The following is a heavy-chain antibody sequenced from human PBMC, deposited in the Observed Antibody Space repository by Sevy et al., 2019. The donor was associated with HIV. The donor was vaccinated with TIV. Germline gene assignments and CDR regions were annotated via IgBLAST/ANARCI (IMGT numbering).Heavy chain of an antibody. CDR3: ARDLYYCLRTSCYWPLDY. CDR2: ISAYNGNK. Sequence: ASVKVSCKGSGYTFTSYGISWVRQAPGQGLEWMGWISAYNGNKNYAQRLQCRVTMTTDTSTSTAYMELRSLRSDDTAVYYCARDLYYCLRTSCYWPLDYWGQGTLVTVSS. CDR1: GYTFTSYG. D-gene: IGHD2-2*01. J-gene: IGHJ4*02. V-gene: IGHV1-18*01.